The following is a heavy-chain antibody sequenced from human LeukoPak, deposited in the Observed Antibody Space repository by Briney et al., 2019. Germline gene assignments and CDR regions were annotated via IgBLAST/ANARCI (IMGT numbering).Heavy chain of an antibody. D-gene: IGHD1-26*01. CDR1: GFTFDDYA. Sequence: GGSLRLSCAASGFTFDDYAMHWVRQAPGKGLEWVSSISWNSGSIDYADSVKGRFTISRDNSKNTLYLQMNSLRAEDTAVYYCAKLREWELPDLFDYWGQGTLVTVSS. CDR3: AKLREWELPDLFDY. V-gene: IGHV3-9*01. J-gene: IGHJ4*02. CDR2: ISWNSGSI.